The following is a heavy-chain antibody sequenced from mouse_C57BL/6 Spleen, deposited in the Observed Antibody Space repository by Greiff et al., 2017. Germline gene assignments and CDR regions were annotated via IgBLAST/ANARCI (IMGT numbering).Heavy chain of an antibody. Sequence: EVQLQQSGPGMVKPSQSLSLTCTVTGYSITSGYDWHWIRHFPGNKLEWMGYISYSGSTNYNPSLKSRISITHDPSKSHFFLKLKSVTTEDTATYYCARGNYYGSSADWFAYWGQGTLVTVSA. CDR1: GYSITSGYD. V-gene: IGHV3-1*01. D-gene: IGHD1-1*01. CDR3: ARGNYYGSSADWFAY. CDR2: ISYSGST. J-gene: IGHJ3*01.